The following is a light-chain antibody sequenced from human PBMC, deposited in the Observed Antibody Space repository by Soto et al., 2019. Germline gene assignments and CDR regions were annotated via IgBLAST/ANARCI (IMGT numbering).Light chain of an antibody. CDR3: QQRSNWPVT. J-gene: IGKJ1*01. CDR2: DAS. V-gene: IGKV3-11*01. Sequence: EIVLTQSPCTLSLSPGERATLSCRASQSVSSYLAWYQQKPGQAPRLLIYDASTRATGISARFSGSGSGTDFTLTISSLEPEDFAVYYCQQRSNWPVTIGQGTKVEVK. CDR1: QSVSSY.